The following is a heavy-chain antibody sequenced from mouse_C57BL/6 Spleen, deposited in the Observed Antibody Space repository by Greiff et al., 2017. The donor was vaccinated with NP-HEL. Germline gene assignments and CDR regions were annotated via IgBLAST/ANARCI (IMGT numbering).Heavy chain of an antibody. CDR3: ARDSRGGYFDV. CDR2: FDPDSGGT. J-gene: IGHJ1*03. V-gene: IGHV1-72*01. CDR1: GYTFTSYW. Sequence: VQLQQPGAELVKPGASVKLSCKASGYTFTSYWMHWVKQRPGRGLEWIGRFDPDSGGTKYNEKFKSKATLTVDKPSSTAYMQLSSLTSEDSAVYYCARDSRGGYFDVWGTGTTVTVSS. D-gene: IGHD1-1*01.